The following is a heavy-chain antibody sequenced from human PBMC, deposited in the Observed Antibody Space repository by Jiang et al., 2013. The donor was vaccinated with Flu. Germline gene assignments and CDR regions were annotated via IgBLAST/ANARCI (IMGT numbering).Heavy chain of an antibody. Sequence: AEVKKPGSSVKVSCKASGGTFSSYAISRVRQAPGQGLEWMGGIIPIFGTANYAQKFQGRVTITADESTSTAYMELSSLRSEDTAVYYCARGRYDYVWGSYRYADAFDIWGQGTMVTVSS. CDR3: ARGRYDYVWGSYRYADAFDI. CDR2: IIPIFGTA. CDR1: GGTFSSYA. V-gene: IGHV1-69*01. J-gene: IGHJ3*02. D-gene: IGHD3-16*02.